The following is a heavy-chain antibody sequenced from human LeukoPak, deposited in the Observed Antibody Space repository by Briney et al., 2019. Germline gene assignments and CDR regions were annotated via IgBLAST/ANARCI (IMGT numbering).Heavy chain of an antibody. D-gene: IGHD5-12*01. J-gene: IGHJ4*02. CDR2: INPNSGGT. V-gene: IGHV1-2*02. CDR1: GYTFTVYY. Sequence: ASVKVSCKASGYTFTVYYMHWVRQAPGQGLEWMGWINPNSGGTNYAQKFQGRVTMTRDTSISTAYMELSRLRSDDTAVYYCARTPGYSDYDPFDYWGQGTLVTVSS. CDR3: ARTPGYSDYDPFDY.